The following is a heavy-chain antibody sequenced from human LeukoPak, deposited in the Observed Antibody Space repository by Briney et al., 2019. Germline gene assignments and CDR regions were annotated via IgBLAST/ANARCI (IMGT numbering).Heavy chain of an antibody. CDR2: INPNSGGT. V-gene: IGHV1-2*02. CDR1: GLTFTGHY. CDR3: ARDLRWLAFDY. D-gene: IGHD6-19*01. J-gene: IGHJ4*02. Sequence: ASVKVSCKASGLTFTGHYIHWVRQAPGQGLEWMGWINPNSGGTNYAQKFRGRVTMTRDTSISTAYMELSRLRSDDTAVYYCARDLRWLAFDYWGQGTLVTVSS.